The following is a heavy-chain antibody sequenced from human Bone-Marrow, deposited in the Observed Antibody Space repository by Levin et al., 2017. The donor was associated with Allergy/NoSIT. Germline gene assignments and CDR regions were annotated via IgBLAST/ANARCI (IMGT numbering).Heavy chain of an antibody. CDR3: ARVAAAASPHNWFDP. CDR1: GYSFTSNT. D-gene: IGHD2-2*01. CDR2: ISAYNGDT. Sequence: ASVKVSCKASGYSFTSNTITWVRQAPGQGLEWMGWISAYNGDTAYAQKFQGRVTMSRETSTSTAYMELRSLRSDDTAVYYCARVAAAASPHNWFDPWGQGTLVTVSS. J-gene: IGHJ5*02. V-gene: IGHV1-18*01.